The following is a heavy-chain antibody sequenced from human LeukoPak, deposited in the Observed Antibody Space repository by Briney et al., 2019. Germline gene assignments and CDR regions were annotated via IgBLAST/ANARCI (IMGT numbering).Heavy chain of an antibody. J-gene: IGHJ4*02. Sequence: PGGSLRLSCAASGFTFSNAWMSWVRQAPGKGLEWVGRIESKFEGGTTEYSPPVRGRFTISRDDSKNTLYLQMNSLRPEDTAVFYCARAAHRGFSFDYWGQGTLVTVSS. D-gene: IGHD3-10*01. V-gene: IGHV3-15*04. CDR2: IESKFEGGTT. CDR3: ARAAHRGFSFDY. CDR1: GFTFSNAW.